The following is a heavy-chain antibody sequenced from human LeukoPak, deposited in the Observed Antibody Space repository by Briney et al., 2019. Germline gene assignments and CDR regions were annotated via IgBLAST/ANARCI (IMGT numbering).Heavy chain of an antibody. J-gene: IGHJ5*02. CDR3: ARFRTPNWFDP. V-gene: IGHV4-34*01. D-gene: IGHD4-23*01. CDR1: GGSFSGYY. Sequence: TSETLSLTCAVYGGSFSGYYWSWIRQPPGKGLEWIGEINHSGGTNYNPSLKSRVTISVHTSKNQFSLKLSSVTAADTAVYYCARFRTPNWFDPWGQGTLVTVSS. CDR2: INHSGGT.